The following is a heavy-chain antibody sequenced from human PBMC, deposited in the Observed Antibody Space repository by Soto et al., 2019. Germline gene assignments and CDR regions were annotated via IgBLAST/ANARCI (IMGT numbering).Heavy chain of an antibody. D-gene: IGHD3-22*01. CDR3: AKLSNYYESSGHQA. CDR2: IHHSGST. J-gene: IGHJ5*02. Sequence: ETLSLTCVVSGASISSRNWWSWVRQSPGKGLEWTGEIHHSGSTNYNPSLRSRVIISLDKSKNHFSLKLTSVTDADTAVYYCAKLSNYYESSGHQAWGQGTVVT. V-gene: IGHV4-4*02. CDR1: GASISSRNW.